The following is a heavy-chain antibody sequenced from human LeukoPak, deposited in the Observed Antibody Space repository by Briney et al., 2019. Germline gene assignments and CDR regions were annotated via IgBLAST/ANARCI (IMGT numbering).Heavy chain of an antibody. CDR1: GFTFSSYG. J-gene: IGHJ6*03. CDR3: AKDAAVTYYYYYYYMDV. V-gene: IGHV3-30*02. CDR2: IRYDGSNK. Sequence: GGSLRLSCAASGFTFSSYGMHWVRQAPGKGLEWVAFIRYDGSNKYYADSVKGRFTISRDNSKNTLYLQMNSLRAEDTAVYYCAKDAAVTYYYYYYYMDVWGKGTTVTISS. D-gene: IGHD4-17*01.